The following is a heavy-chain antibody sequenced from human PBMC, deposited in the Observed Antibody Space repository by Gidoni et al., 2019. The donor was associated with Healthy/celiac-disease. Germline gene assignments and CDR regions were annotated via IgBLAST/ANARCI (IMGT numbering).Heavy chain of an antibody. J-gene: IGHJ5*02. CDR2: IYYSGST. Sequence: VQLQEPGPGLAKPPESLSATGAASGGPISSYYWSWIRQPPGKGREWIGYIYYSGSTNYNPSHKSRVTISVDTSKNQFSLRLSSVTAADPSVYYCAGGAFPGWFDPWGQGTLVTVSS. CDR3: AGGAFPGWFDP. CDR1: GGPISSYY. D-gene: IGHD3-16*01. V-gene: IGHV4-59*01.